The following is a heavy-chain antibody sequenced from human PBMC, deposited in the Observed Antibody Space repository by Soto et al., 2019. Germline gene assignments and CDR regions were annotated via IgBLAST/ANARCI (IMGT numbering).Heavy chain of an antibody. J-gene: IGHJ4*02. CDR2: ISGSGGST. CDR3: AKDYDFWSGYPGRNY. V-gene: IGHV3-23*01. Sequence: GGSLRLSCAASGFTFSSYAMSWVRRAPGKGLEWVSAISGSGGSTYYADSVKGRFTISRDNSKNTLYLQMNSLRAEDTAVYYCAKDYDFWSGYPGRNYWGQGTLVTVSS. D-gene: IGHD3-3*01. CDR1: GFTFSSYA.